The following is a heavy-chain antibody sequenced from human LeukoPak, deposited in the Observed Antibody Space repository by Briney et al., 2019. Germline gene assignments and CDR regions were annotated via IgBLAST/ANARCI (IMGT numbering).Heavy chain of an antibody. D-gene: IGHD3-22*01. Sequence: SVKVSCKASGGAFSSYAIRWVREAPGQGLEWMEGIIPIFGTANYAQKFQGRVTITADESTSTAYMELSSLRSEDTAVYYCARGGYYYDSSGYYYLGAFDIWGQGTMVTVSS. CDR3: ARGGYYYDSSGYYYLGAFDI. V-gene: IGHV1-69*01. J-gene: IGHJ3*02. CDR1: GGAFSSYA. CDR2: IIPIFGTA.